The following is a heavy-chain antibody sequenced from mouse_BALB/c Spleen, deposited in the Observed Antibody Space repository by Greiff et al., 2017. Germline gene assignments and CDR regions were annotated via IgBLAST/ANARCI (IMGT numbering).Heavy chain of an antibody. Sequence: DVMLVESGGGLVKPGGSLKLSCAASGFTFSDYYMYWVRQTPEKRLEWVATISDGGSYTYYPDSVKGRFTISRDNAKNNLYLQMSSLKSEDTAMYYCARDGTGGFAYWGQGTLVTVSA. CDR1: GFTFSDYY. CDR2: ISDGGSYT. D-gene: IGHD4-1*01. J-gene: IGHJ3*01. V-gene: IGHV5-4*02. CDR3: ARDGTGGFAY.